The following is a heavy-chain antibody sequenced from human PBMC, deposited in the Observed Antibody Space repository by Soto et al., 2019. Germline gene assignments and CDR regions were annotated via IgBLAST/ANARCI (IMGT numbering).Heavy chain of an antibody. Sequence: PGGSLRLSCAASGFTFDDYTMHWVRQAPGKGLEWVSLISWDGGSTYYADSVKGRFTISRDNSKNSLYLQMNSLRTEDTALYYCAKDRGIAAAGTLIDYYYYGMDVWGQGTTVTVSS. CDR3: AKDRGIAAAGTLIDYYYYGMDV. J-gene: IGHJ6*02. V-gene: IGHV3-43*01. CDR2: ISWDGGST. CDR1: GFTFDDYT. D-gene: IGHD6-13*01.